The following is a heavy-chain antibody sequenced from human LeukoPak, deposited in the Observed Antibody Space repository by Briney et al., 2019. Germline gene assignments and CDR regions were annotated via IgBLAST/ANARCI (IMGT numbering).Heavy chain of an antibody. CDR1: GYTFTGYY. CDR3: ARDLKRSYRWLAKPNYYYYMDV. J-gene: IGHJ6*03. V-gene: IGHV1-2*02. D-gene: IGHD6-19*01. CDR2: IDPNSGGT. Sequence: ASVKVSCKASGYTFTGYYMHWVRQAPGQGLEWMGWIDPNSGGTNYAQKFQGRVTMTRDTSISTAYMELSRLRSDDTAVYYCARDLKRSYRWLAKPNYYYYMDVWGKGTTVTISS.